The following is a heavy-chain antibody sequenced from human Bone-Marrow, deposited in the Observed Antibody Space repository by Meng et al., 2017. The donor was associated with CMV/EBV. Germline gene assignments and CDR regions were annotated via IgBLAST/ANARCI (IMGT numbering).Heavy chain of an antibody. CDR2: IRYDGSNK. J-gene: IGHJ4*02. V-gene: IGHV3-30*02. Sequence: CGFTFSSYGMHGVRQAPGKGLEWVAFIRYDGSNKYYADSVEGRFTISRDNSKNTLYLQMNSLRAEDTAVYYCAKGRVLDTAMVYAYWGQGTLVTVSS. CDR3: AKGRVLDTAMVYAY. CDR1: GFTFSSYG. D-gene: IGHD5-18*01.